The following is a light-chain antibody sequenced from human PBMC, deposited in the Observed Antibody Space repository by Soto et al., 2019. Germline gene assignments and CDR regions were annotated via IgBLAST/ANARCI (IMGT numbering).Light chain of an antibody. J-gene: IGLJ3*02. V-gene: IGLV6-57*01. CDR1: SGSIASNY. CDR3: QSYDSSNWV. CDR2: EDN. Sequence: NFMLTQPHSVSESPGQTVTISCTRSSGSIASNYVQWYQQRPASSPTTVIYEDNQRPSGVPDRFSGSIDSSSNSASLTISGLKTEDEDDYYCQSYDSSNWVFGGGTKLTVL.